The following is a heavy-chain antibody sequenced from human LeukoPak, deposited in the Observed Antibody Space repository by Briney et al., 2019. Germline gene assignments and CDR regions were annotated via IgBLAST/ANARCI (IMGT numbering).Heavy chain of an antibody. CDR2: ISGSGGST. V-gene: IGHV3-23*01. D-gene: IGHD2-21*02. CDR3: ARDYCGGDCYPTT. Sequence: GGSLRLSCAASGFTFSSYAMSWVRQAPGKGLEWVSAISGSGGSTYYADSVKGRFTISRDNSKNTLYLQMNSLRAEDTAVYYCARDYCGGDCYPTTWGQGTLVTVSS. CDR1: GFTFSSYA. J-gene: IGHJ5*02.